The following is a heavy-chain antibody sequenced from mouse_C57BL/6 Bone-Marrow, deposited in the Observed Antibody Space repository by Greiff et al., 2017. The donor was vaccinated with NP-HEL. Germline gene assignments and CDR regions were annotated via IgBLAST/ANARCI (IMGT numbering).Heavy chain of an antibody. Sequence: QVQLKESGPELVKPGASVKISCKASGYTFTDYYINWEKQRPGQGLEWIGWIFPGSGSTYYNEKFKGKATLTVDKSSSTAYMLLSSLTSEDSAVYFCARRFLITTVVDWYFDVWGTGTTVTVSS. CDR2: IFPGSGST. CDR3: ARRFLITTVVDWYFDV. V-gene: IGHV1-75*01. D-gene: IGHD1-1*01. CDR1: GYTFTDYY. J-gene: IGHJ1*03.